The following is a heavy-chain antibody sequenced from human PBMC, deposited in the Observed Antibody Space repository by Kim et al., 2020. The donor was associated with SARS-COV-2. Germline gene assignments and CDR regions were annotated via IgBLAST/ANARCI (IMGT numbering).Heavy chain of an antibody. Sequence: GGSLRLSCAVSGFTFSSSWMNWVRQAPGKGLEWVASIKEDGSVKHYVDSLKGRFTISRDNAKKSLYLQMNKLRAEDTAVYYCANDALDIWGQGTMVTVSS. V-gene: IGHV3-7*03. CDR3: ANDALDI. J-gene: IGHJ3*02. CDR2: IKEDGSVK. CDR1: GFTFSSSW.